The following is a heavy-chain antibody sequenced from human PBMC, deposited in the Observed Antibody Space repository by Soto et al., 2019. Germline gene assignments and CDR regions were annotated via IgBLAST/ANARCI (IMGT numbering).Heavy chain of an antibody. CDR1: GYSIGSGYY. CDR2: IYHAGSV. CDR3: ARTFDYYGMDV. V-gene: IGHV4-38-2*01. Sequence: PSETLSLTCAVPGYSIGSGYYWAWIRQSPGKGLEWIGSIYHAGSVYYNPSLNGRVALSMDTSKNHFSLKLTSVTAADTAVYYCARTFDYYGMDVWGQGTTVIVSS. J-gene: IGHJ6*02.